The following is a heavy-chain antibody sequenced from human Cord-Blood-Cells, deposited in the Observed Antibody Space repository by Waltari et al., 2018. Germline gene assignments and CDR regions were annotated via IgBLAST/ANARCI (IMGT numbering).Heavy chain of an antibody. CDR1: GYTFTSYG. J-gene: IGHJ6*03. CDR3: ARSPSYYDILTGYYYYYYMDV. CDR2: ISAYNGNT. V-gene: IGHV1-18*01. D-gene: IGHD3-9*01. Sequence: QVQLVQSGAEVKKPGASVKVSCKASGYTFTSYGISWVRPAPGQGLEWMGWISAYNGNTNYAQKLQGRVTMTTDTSTSTAYMELRSLRSDDTAVYYCARSPSYYDILTGYYYYYYMDVWGKGTTVTVSS.